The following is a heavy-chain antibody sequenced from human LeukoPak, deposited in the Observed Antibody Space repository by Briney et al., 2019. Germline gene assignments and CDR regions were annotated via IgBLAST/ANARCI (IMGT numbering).Heavy chain of an antibody. CDR2: IYPGDSDT. CDR1: GYSFTSYW. D-gene: IGHD3-16*01. J-gene: IGHJ5*01. CDR3: ARQLHLGTFDS. Sequence: GESLKISCKGCGYSFTSYWIGWVRQMPGKGLEWMGIIYPGDSDTRYSPSFQGQVTISADKSISTAYLQWSSLQASETAVYYCARQLHLGTFDSSGPGTLVIVSS. V-gene: IGHV5-51*01.